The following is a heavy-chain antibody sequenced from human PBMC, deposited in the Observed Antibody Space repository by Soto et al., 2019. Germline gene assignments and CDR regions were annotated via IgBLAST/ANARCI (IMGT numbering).Heavy chain of an antibody. CDR3: AFNGYNWNSPPLG. J-gene: IGHJ4*02. CDR2: FDPEDDET. Sequence: GASVKVSCKVSGYTLTELSMHWVRQAPGKGLEWMGGFDPEDDETIYAQKFQGRVTMTEDTSTDTAYMELSSLRSEDPAVYYCAFNGYNWNSPPLGWGQGSRVTAAS. D-gene: IGHD1-7*01. CDR1: GYTLTELS. V-gene: IGHV1-24*01.